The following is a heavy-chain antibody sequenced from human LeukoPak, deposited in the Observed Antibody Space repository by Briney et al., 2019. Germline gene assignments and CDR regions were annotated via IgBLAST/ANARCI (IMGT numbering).Heavy chain of an antibody. V-gene: IGHV3-74*01. Sequence: GGPLRLSCAASGFTFSRNWMHWVRQAPGKGLVWVSRINSDGSTTTYADFVKGRFTISRDNAKNTLYLQMNSLRAEDTAVYYCARELPFDYWGQGTLVTVPS. CDR2: INSDGSTT. J-gene: IGHJ4*02. CDR3: ARELPFDY. D-gene: IGHD2-21*02. CDR1: GFTFSRNW.